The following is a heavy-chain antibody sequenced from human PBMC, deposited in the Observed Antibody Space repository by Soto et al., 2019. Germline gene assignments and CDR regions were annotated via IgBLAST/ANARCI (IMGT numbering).Heavy chain of an antibody. CDR3: ARVKSNGWYYFDN. Sequence: GGSLRLSCAASGFTFSTYDMHWVRQVTGKGLEWVSAIRTAGDTYYPGSVKGRFTISRENAKNSLYLQMDSLRVEDTAVYCCARVKSNGWYYFDNWGQGTLVTVSS. CDR1: GFTFSTYD. J-gene: IGHJ4*02. V-gene: IGHV3-13*01. CDR2: IRTAGDT. D-gene: IGHD6-19*01.